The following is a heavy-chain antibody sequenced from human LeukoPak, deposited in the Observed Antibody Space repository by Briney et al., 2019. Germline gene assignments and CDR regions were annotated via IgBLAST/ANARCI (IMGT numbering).Heavy chain of an antibody. Sequence: ASVTVSFKSSGGTFSSYAISWVRQPPGQGLEWMGRIIPILGIANNAQKFQGRVTITTDESTSTAYMELSSLRSEDTAVYYCARESAVWRAPENDAFDIWGQGTMVTVSS. CDR1: GGTFSSYA. CDR2: IIPILGIA. CDR3: ARESAVWRAPENDAFDI. J-gene: IGHJ3*02. D-gene: IGHD3-3*01. V-gene: IGHV1-69*04.